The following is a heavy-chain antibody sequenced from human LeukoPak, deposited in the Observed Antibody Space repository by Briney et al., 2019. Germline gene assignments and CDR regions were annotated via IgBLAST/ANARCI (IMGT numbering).Heavy chain of an antibody. J-gene: IGHJ4*02. V-gene: IGHV3-48*01. Sequence: GGSLRLSCAASGLTFSSYAMSWVRQAPGKGLEGVSAISSSSSTIYYADSVKGRFTISRDNAKNSLYLQMNSLRAEDTAVYYCARGMPTRGYYDSSGDFDYWGQGTLVTVSS. CDR2: ISSSSSTI. CDR1: GLTFSSYA. D-gene: IGHD3-22*01. CDR3: ARGMPTRGYYDSSGDFDY.